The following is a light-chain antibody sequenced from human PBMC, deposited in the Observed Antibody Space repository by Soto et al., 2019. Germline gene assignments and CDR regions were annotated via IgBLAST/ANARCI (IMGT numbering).Light chain of an antibody. CDR2: SAS. V-gene: IGKV3-15*01. CDR1: QTVGNS. J-gene: IGKJ5*01. Sequence: DKVLTQSPDTLSVSQGDRATLSFRASQTVGNSLAWYQQKPGQAPSLLLHSASTRATGVPVRFSGSGFGTEFTPTISSLQSEDSAIYYCQQYNHWPPITFGPGTRLEIK. CDR3: QQYNHWPPIT.